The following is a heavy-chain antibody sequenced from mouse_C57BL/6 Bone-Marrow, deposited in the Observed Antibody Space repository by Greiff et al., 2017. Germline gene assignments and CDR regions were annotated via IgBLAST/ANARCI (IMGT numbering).Heavy chain of an antibody. V-gene: IGHV1-81*01. D-gene: IGHD2-2*01. CDR3: ERLYCVYGGFAY. Sequence: QVQLQQSGAELARPGASVKLSCKASGYTFTSYGISWVKQRTGQGLEWIGEIYPRSGNIYYNEKFKGKATLTADKSSSTAYMELRSLTSEDSAVYVCERLYCVYGGFAYWGQGTLVTVSA. CDR2: IYPRSGNI. CDR1: GYTFTSYG. J-gene: IGHJ3*01.